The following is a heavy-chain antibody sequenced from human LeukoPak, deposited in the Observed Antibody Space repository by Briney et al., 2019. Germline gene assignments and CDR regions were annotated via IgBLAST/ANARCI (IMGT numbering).Heavy chain of an antibody. Sequence: ASVKVSCKTSGYTFYDYGISWVRQATGQGLEWMGWIGADTGNTNFAQKLQDRVTMTTDTSTSTAYMELRSLTSDDTAVYYCARDSRETGSTSDFDFWGQGTLVTVYS. V-gene: IGHV1-18*04. CDR2: IGADTGNT. CDR3: ARDSRETGSTSDFDF. CDR1: GYTFYDYG. D-gene: IGHD1-7*01. J-gene: IGHJ4*02.